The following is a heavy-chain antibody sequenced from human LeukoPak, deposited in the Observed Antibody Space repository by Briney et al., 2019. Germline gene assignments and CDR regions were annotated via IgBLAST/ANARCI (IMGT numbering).Heavy chain of an antibody. D-gene: IGHD5-12*01. CDR1: GVSISSYY. J-gene: IGHJ5*02. V-gene: IGHV4-59*01. CDR3: ARIYSGYWFDP. CDR2: IYYSGST. Sequence: PSETLSLTCTASGVSISSYYWNWIRQPPGKGLEWIGHIYYSGSTNYNPSLRSRVTISVDTSKNQFSLKLSSVTAADTAVYYCARIYSGYWFDPWGQGTLVTVSS.